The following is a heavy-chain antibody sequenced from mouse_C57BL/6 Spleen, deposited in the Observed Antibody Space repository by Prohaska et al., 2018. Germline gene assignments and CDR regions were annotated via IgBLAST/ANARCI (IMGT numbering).Heavy chain of an antibody. CDR2: INPNNGGT. J-gene: IGHJ4*01. D-gene: IGHD2-4*01. V-gene: IGHV1-22*01. Sequence: HGKSLEWIGYINPNNGGTSYNQKFKGKATLTVNKSSSTAYMELRSLTSEDSAVYYCARPIYYDYDDEGYYAMDYWGQGTSVTVSS. CDR3: ARPIYYDYDDEGYYAMDY.